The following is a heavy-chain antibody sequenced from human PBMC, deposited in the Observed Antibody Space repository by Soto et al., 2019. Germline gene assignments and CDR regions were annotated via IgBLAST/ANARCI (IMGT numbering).Heavy chain of an antibody. CDR2: IIPIFGTA. CDR1: GGTFSSYA. V-gene: IGHV1-69*01. Sequence: QVQLVQSGAEVKKPGSSVKVSCKASGGTFSSYAISWVRQAPGQGLEWMGGIIPIFGTAKYAQKFQVRVTITADESTSPAYMALSSLRSEDTAVYYCASGEYSSSLTHPQPYYFDYWGQGTLVTVSS. CDR3: ASGEYSSSLTHPQPYYFDY. J-gene: IGHJ4*02. D-gene: IGHD6-6*01.